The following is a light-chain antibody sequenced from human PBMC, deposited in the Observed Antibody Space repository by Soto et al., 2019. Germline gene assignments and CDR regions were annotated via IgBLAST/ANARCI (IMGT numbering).Light chain of an antibody. J-gene: IGKJ4*01. CDR3: QQFNSYPLT. V-gene: IGKV1-9*01. CDR2: AAS. Sequence: DIHLTQSPSFLSASVGDRVTITCRASQGIASSLAWYQQKAGKAPKLMIYAASTLESGVPSRFCGSGPGTEFTLTISSLQNEDFAIYYCQQFNSYPLTFGGGTKVEIK. CDR1: QGIASS.